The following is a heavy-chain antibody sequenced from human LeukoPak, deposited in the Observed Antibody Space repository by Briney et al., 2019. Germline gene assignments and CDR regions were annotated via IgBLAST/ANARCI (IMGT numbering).Heavy chain of an antibody. D-gene: IGHD3-22*01. Sequence: PSETLSLTCTVSGGSISSSSYYWGWIRQPPGKGLEWIGSIYYSGSTYYNPSLKSRVTISVDTSKNQFSLKLSSVTAADTAVYYCARGRRYYDSSGYYYWGQGTLVTVSS. CDR3: ARGRRYYDSSGYYY. J-gene: IGHJ4*02. V-gene: IGHV4-39*01. CDR2: IYYSGST. CDR1: GGSISSSSYY.